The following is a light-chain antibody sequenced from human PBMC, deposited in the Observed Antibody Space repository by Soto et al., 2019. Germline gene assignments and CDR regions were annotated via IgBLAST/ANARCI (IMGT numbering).Light chain of an antibody. CDR2: AAS. V-gene: IGKV1-39*01. Sequence: DIQMTQSPSSLSASVGDRVTITCRASQTISTYLNWYQQKPGKAPKLLIYAASSLRSGVPSRFSGSGSGTDFTLTISSLQPEDFATYFCQQSHSIPYIFGQGTKLQLK. CDR1: QTISTY. CDR3: QQSHSIPYI. J-gene: IGKJ2*01.